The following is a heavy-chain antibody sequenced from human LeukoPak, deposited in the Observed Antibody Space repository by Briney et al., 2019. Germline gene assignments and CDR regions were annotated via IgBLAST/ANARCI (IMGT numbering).Heavy chain of an antibody. Sequence: SVKVSCKASGGTFSSYAISWVRQAPGQGLEWMGGIIPIFGTANYAQKFQGRVTITADEPTSTAYMELSSLRSEDTAVYYCARDPIAVAGTEVDYWGQGTLVTVSS. J-gene: IGHJ4*02. CDR1: GGTFSSYA. CDR2: IIPIFGTA. CDR3: ARDPIAVAGTEVDY. V-gene: IGHV1-69*13. D-gene: IGHD6-19*01.